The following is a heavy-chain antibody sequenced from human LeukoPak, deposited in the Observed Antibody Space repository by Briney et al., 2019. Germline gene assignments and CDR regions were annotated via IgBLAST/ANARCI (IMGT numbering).Heavy chain of an antibody. V-gene: IGHV5-51*01. D-gene: IGHD2-2*01. Sequence: PGESLKISCKGSGYSFTSYWIGWVRQMPGKGLEWVGIIYPGDSDTRYSPSFQGQVTISADKSISTAYLQWSSLKASDTAMYYCARGLRYCSSTSCPAPFDYWGQGTLVTVSS. CDR2: IYPGDSDT. J-gene: IGHJ4*02. CDR3: ARGLRYCSSTSCPAPFDY. CDR1: GYSFTSYW.